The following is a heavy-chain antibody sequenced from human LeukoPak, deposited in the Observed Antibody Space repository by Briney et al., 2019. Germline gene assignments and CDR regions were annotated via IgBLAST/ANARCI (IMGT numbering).Heavy chain of an antibody. V-gene: IGHV3-9*01. CDR2: ISWNSGSI. Sequence: AGGSLRLSCAASGSTFDDYAMHWVRQAPGKGLEWVSGISWNSGSIGYADSVKGRFTISRDNAKNSLYLQMNSLRAEDTALYYCAKDMFGVTMIVRALDYWGQGTLVTVSS. CDR3: AKDMFGVTMIVRALDY. D-gene: IGHD3-22*01. CDR1: GSTFDDYA. J-gene: IGHJ4*02.